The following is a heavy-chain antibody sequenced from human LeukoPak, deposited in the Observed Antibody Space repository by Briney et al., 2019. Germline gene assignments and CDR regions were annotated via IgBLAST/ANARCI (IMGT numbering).Heavy chain of an antibody. CDR1: GGSISGYY. CDR3: ARGVAAPGTGGLSWFDP. J-gene: IGHJ5*02. D-gene: IGHD6-13*01. CDR2: IYYSGST. V-gene: IGHV4-59*01. Sequence: TSETLSLTCTVSGGSISGYYWSWIRQPPGKGLECIGYIYYSGSTNYNPSLKSRVTISLDTSKNQFSLKLSFVTAADTAVYYCARGVAAPGTGGLSWFDPWGQGTLVTVSS.